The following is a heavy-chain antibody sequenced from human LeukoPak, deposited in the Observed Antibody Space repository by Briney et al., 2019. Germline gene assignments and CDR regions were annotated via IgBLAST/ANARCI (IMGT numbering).Heavy chain of an antibody. CDR2: IYYSGST. Sequence: PSETLSLTCTVSGGSISSSSYYWGWIRQPPGKGLEWIGSIYYSGSTYYNPSLKSRVTIFVDTSKNQFSLKLSSVTAADTAVYYCARRWGYYDISTGYYLPFDYWGQGTLVTVSS. V-gene: IGHV4-39*01. D-gene: IGHD3-9*01. CDR3: ARRWGYYDISTGYYLPFDY. CDR1: GGSISSSSYY. J-gene: IGHJ4*02.